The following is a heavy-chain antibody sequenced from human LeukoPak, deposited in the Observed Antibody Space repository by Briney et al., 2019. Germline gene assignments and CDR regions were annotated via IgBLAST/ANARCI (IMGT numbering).Heavy chain of an antibody. J-gene: IGHJ4*02. CDR1: GGSFSGYY. D-gene: IGHD3-10*01. CDR3: ARVRMVRGVIDY. V-gene: IGHV4-34*01. CDR2: INHSGST. Sequence: SETLSLTCAVYGGSFSGYYWSWIRQPPGKGLEWIGEINHSGSTNYNPSLKSRVTISVDTSKSQFSLKLSSVTAADTAVYYCARVRMVRGVIDYWGQGTLVTVSS.